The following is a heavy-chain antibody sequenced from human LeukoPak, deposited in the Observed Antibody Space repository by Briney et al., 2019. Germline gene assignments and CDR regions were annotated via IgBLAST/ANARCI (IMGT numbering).Heavy chain of an antibody. J-gene: IGHJ5*02. CDR1: GFTLSGYW. Sequence: QSGGSLRLSCAASGFTLSGYWMRWVRQAPGKGLEWVATIKEDGSKKSYMDSVEGRFTISIDNAKNSVNLQMSSLRADDTAVYHCESTRGPLGQGTPVTVSS. CDR3: ESTRGP. V-gene: IGHV3-7*01. D-gene: IGHD1-14*01. CDR2: IKEDGSKK.